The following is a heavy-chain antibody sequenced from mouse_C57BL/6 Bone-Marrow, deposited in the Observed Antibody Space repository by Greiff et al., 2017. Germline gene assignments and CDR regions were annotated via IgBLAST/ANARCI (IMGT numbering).Heavy chain of an antibody. CDR2: IDPSDSYT. V-gene: IGHV1-59*01. CDR1: GYTFTSYW. CDR3: ARRSGLVYFDV. Sequence: QVQLQQPGAELVRPGTSVKLSCKASGYTFTSYWMHWVKQRPGQGLEWIGVIDPSDSYTNYNPKFKGKATLTVDPSSSTAYMQLRSLTSEDSAVYYCARRSGLVYFDVWGTGTTVTVSS. D-gene: IGHD3-3*01. J-gene: IGHJ1*03.